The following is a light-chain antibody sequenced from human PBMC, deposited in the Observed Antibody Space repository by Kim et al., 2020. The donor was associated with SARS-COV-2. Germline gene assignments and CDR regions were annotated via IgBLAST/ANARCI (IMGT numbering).Light chain of an antibody. J-gene: IGLJ2*01. CDR2: QDS. CDR3: QAWDSSTVV. V-gene: IGLV3-1*01. CDR1: KLGDKY. Sequence: SYELTQPTSVSVSPGQTASITCSGDKLGDKYACWYQQKPGQSPVLVIYQDSKRPSGIPERLSGSNSGNTATLTISGTQAMDEADYYCQAWDSSTVVFGGG.